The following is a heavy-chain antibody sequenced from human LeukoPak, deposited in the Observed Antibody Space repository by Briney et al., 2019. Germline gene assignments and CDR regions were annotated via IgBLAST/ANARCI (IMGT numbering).Heavy chain of an antibody. Sequence: GGSLRLSCAASGFTFSDYYMSWIRQAPGKGLEWVAYISSSGSTIYYADSVKGRFTISRDNSKNTLYLQMNSLRAEDTAVYYCAKGDPYCSSTSCYGTLDYWGQGTLGTVSS. J-gene: IGHJ4*02. CDR3: AKGDPYCSSTSCYGTLDY. V-gene: IGHV3-11*01. CDR2: ISSSGSTI. CDR1: GFTFSDYY. D-gene: IGHD2-2*01.